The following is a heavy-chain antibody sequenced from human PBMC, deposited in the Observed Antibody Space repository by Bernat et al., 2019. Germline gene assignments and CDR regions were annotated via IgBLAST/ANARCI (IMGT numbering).Heavy chain of an antibody. D-gene: IGHD2-15*01. CDR3: ARGETGGDIVVVVAATL. V-gene: IGHV3-30*01. Sequence: QVQLVESGGGVVQPGRSLRLSCAASGFTFSSYAMHWVRQAPGKGLEWVAAISYDGSNKYYADSVKGRFTISRDNSKNTLYLQMNSLRAEDTAVYYCARGETGGDIVVVVAATLWGQGTLVTVSS. CDR2: ISYDGSNK. J-gene: IGHJ4*02. CDR1: GFTFSSYA.